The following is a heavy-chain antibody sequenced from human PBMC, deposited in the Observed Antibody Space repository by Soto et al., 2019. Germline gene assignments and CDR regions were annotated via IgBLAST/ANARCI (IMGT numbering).Heavy chain of an antibody. V-gene: IGHV1-69*13. CDR1: GGTFSSYA. CDR2: IIPIFGTA. Sequence: GASVKVSCKASGGTFSSYAISWVRQAPGQGLEWMGGIIPIFGTANYAQKFQGRVTITADESTSTAYMELSSLRSEDTAVYYCASGTPIRVDIVATIYDCWGQGTLVTSPQ. CDR3: ASGTPIRVDIVATIYDC. D-gene: IGHD5-12*01. J-gene: IGHJ4*02.